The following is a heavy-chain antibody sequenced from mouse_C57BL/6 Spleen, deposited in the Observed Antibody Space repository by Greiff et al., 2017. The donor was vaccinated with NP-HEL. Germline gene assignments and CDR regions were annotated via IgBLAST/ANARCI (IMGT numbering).Heavy chain of an antibody. J-gene: IGHJ2*01. Sequence: VQLQQSGPELVKPGASVKISCKASGYAFSSSWMNWVKQRPGKGLEWIGRIYPGDGDTNYNGKFKGKATLTADKSSSTAYMQLSSLTSEDSAVYFCARETGPDYWGQGTTLTVSS. CDR2: IYPGDGDT. D-gene: IGHD4-1*01. CDR1: GYAFSSSW. CDR3: ARETGPDY. V-gene: IGHV1-82*01.